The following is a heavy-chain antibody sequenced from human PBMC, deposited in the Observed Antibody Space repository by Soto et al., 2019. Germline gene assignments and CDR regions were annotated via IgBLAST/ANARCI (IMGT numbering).Heavy chain of an antibody. CDR3: ATSFGNAWYTY. J-gene: IGHJ4*02. Sequence: SETLSLTCTVSGGSISSGGYYWSWIRQHPEKGLEWIGYIYYTGSTYYNPSLKSRVTISVDKSKNQFSLQLSSVTAADTAVYYCATSFGNAWYTYWGQGTQVTVSS. CDR1: GGSISSGGYY. V-gene: IGHV4-31*03. CDR2: IYYTGST. D-gene: IGHD6-13*01.